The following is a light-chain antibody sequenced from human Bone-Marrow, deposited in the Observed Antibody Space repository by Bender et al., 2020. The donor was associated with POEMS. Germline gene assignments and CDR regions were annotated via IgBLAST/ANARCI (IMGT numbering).Light chain of an antibody. V-gene: IGLV2-14*03. Sequence: QSALTQPASVSGSPGQSIAISCTGTSSDVGTYNYVSWYQQYPGKAPKLMIYDVSSRPSGVSNRFFGSKSGDTASLTISGLQAEDEADYYCCSYTSGRTWVFGGGTKLTVL. J-gene: IGLJ3*02. CDR1: SSDVGTYNY. CDR2: DVS. CDR3: CSYTSGRTWV.